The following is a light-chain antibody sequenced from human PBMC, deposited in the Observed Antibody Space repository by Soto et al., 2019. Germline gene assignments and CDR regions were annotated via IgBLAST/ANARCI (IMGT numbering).Light chain of an antibody. CDR1: QSVSNRE. CDR2: TTS. Sequence: EIVLTQSPGTLSLSPGERATLSCRASQSVSNREIAWYQQKPGQAPRLLIYTTSTRATGIPDRFSGSASGTDFTLTISRLQHEDFADYYCQYYSSSGTFGQGTKVDIK. J-gene: IGKJ1*01. CDR3: QYYSSSGT. V-gene: IGKV3-20*01.